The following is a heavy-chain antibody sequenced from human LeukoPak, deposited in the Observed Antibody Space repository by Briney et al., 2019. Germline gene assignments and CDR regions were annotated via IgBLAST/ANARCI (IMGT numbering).Heavy chain of an antibody. CDR1: GFTVSSNY. Sequence: PGGSLRLSCAASGFTVSSNYMSWVRQAPGNGREWGSVIYSGGSTYYADSVKGRFTISRENSKNTLYLHMNSLRAEETAVYYCARAEAGYSSSWYSRPGGYYYYGMDVWGQGPTVTVPS. J-gene: IGHJ6*02. CDR2: IYSGGST. V-gene: IGHV3-53*01. CDR3: ARAEAGYSSSWYSRPGGYYYYGMDV. D-gene: IGHD6-13*01.